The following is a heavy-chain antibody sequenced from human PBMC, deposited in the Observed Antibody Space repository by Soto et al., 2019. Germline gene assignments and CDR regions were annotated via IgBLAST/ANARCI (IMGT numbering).Heavy chain of an antibody. V-gene: IGHV3-66*04. CDR3: ASQGYCSSTSRYPGEYYFDY. J-gene: IGHJ4*02. CDR1: GFTVSSNY. CDR2: IYSGGST. D-gene: IGHD2-2*01. Sequence: GGSLRLSCAASGFTVSSNYMSWVRQAPGKGLEWVSVIYSGGSTYYADSVKGRFTISRDNSKNTLYLQMNSLRAEDTAVYYCASQGYCSSTSRYPGEYYFDYWGKGTLVTVSS.